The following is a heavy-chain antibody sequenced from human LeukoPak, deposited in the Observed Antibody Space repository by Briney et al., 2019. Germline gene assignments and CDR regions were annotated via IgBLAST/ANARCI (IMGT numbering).Heavy chain of an antibody. V-gene: IGHV4-30-4*01. CDR3: ARATTKYSGPGSLGY. J-gene: IGHJ4*02. CDR1: GGSISSGDYY. D-gene: IGHD5-12*01. Sequence: SETLTLTCTVSGGSISSGDYYWSWIRQPPGKGLEWIGYIYYSGSTYYNPSPKSRVTISVDTSKNQFSLKLSSVTAADTAVYYCARATTKYSGPGSLGYWGQGTLVTVSS. CDR2: IYYSGST.